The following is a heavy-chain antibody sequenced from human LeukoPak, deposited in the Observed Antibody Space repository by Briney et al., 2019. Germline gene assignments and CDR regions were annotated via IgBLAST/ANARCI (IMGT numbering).Heavy chain of an antibody. CDR1: GFTFSSFA. CDR2: ISGSGVGT. J-gene: IGHJ4*02. V-gene: IGHV3-23*01. CDR3: VKDNAMVRGLPDY. Sequence: GGSLRLSCVASGFTFSSFAMTWVRQAPGKGLEWVSAISGSGVGTYYADSAKGRFTISRDNSKNTLYLQMNSLRVEDTAVYYCVKDNAMVRGLPDYWGQGTLVTVSS. D-gene: IGHD3-10*01.